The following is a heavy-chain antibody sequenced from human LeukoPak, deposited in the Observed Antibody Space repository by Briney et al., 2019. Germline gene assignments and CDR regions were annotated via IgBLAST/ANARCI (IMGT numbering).Heavy chain of an antibody. V-gene: IGHV4-4*07. J-gene: IGHJ5*02. CDR3: ARDRHSSGWYLLSGWFDP. CDR2: IYTSGST. D-gene: IGHD6-19*01. CDR1: GGSISSYY. Sequence: SETLSLTCTGSGGSISSYYWSWIRQPAGKGLEWIGRIYTSGSTNYNPSLKSRVTMSVDTSKNQFSLKLSSVTAADTAVYYCARDRHSSGWYLLSGWFDPWGQGTLVTVSS.